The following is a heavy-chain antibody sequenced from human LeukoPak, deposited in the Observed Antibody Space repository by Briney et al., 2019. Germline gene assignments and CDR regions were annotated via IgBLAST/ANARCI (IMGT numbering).Heavy chain of an antibody. J-gene: IGHJ4*02. CDR3: ARGLGGITIFGVVIRGPYYFDY. CDR2: INHSGST. D-gene: IGHD3-3*01. CDR1: GGSFSGCY. Sequence: SETLSLTCAVYGGSFSGCYWSWIRQPPGKGLEWIGEINHSGSTNYNPSLKSRVTISVDTSKNQFSLKLSSVTAADTAVYYCARGLGGITIFGVVIRGPYYFDYWGQGTLVTVSS. V-gene: IGHV4-34*01.